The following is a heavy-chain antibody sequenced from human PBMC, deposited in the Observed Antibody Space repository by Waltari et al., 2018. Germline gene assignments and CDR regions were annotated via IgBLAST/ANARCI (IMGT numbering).Heavy chain of an antibody. CDR3: AKDYSGSYYY. Sequence: QVQLVESGGGVVQPGGSLRLSCAASGFTFSSYGMPWVRQAPGKGLEWVAFIRYDGSNKYYADSVKGRFTISRDNSKNTLYLQMNSLRAEDTAVYYCAKDYSGSYYYWGQGTLVTVSS. D-gene: IGHD1-26*01. J-gene: IGHJ4*02. CDR1: GFTFSSYG. CDR2: IRYDGSNK. V-gene: IGHV3-30*02.